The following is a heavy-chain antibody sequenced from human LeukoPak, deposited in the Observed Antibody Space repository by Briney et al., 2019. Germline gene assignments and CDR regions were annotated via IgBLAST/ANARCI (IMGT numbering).Heavy chain of an antibody. CDR2: TSAYNGNT. Sequence: ASVKVSCKGSGYTFTNYGINWVRQAPGQGLEWMGWTSAYNGNTNYAQKLQGRVTRTTDTSTSAAYMELRSLRSDDTAVYYCARDAVVAANDYYYYGMDVWGQGTTVTVSS. D-gene: IGHD2-15*01. V-gene: IGHV1-18*01. CDR1: GYTFTNYG. CDR3: ARDAVVAANDYYYYGMDV. J-gene: IGHJ6*02.